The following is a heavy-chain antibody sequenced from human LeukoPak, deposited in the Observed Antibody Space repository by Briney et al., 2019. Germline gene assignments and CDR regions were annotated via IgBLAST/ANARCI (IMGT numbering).Heavy chain of an antibody. CDR2: INHSGST. CDR3: ARLPNVSDCCGRSCYPGGYYYYVDG. D-gene: IGHD2-15*01. CDR1: SGSLSAYY. J-gene: IGHJ6*03. Sequence: SETLSLTSAVYSGSLSAYYWSRIRQPPGKGLEWIGEINHSGSTNYNPSLKSRVTISVDTSKNQFSLKLTSVTAADTTVYYCARLPNVSDCCGRSCYPGGYYYYVDGWAEGPRSLSP. V-gene: IGHV4-34*01.